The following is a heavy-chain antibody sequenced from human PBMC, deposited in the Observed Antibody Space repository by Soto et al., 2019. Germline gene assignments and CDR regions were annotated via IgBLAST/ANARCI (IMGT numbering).Heavy chain of an antibody. CDR1: GYSFSSYW. V-gene: IGHV5-51*01. CDR3: ARHAGLRTYYYYGIDV. J-gene: IGHJ6*02. CDR2: IYPGDSDT. Sequence: GESLKISGEGSGYSFSSYWMGWVRQIPGKGLEWMGIIYPGDSDTRYSPSFQGQVTISADKSISTAYLQWSSLKASDTAMYYCARHAGLRTYYYYGIDVWGQRPTLTLSS. D-gene: IGHD4-17*01.